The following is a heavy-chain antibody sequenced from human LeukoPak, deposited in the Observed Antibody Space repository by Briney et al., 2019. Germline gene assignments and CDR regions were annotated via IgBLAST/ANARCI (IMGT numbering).Heavy chain of an antibody. CDR1: GGSISSGDYY. J-gene: IGHJ4*02. V-gene: IGHV4-30-4*01. Sequence: SETLSLTCTVSGGSISSGDYYWSWIRQPPGKGLEWIGYIYYSGSTYYNPSLKSRVTISVDTSKNQFSLKLSSVTAADTAVYYCVCGDLKPNFDYWGQGTLVTVSS. CDR3: VCGDLKPNFDY. D-gene: IGHD4-17*01. CDR2: IYYSGST.